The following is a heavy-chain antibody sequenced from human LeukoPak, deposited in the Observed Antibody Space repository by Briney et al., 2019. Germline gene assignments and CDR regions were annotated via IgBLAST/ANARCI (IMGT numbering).Heavy chain of an antibody. CDR2: ISGSGGST. Sequence: GGSLRLSCAASGFTFSSYGMSGVRQAPGKGLEWVSAISGSGGSTYYADSVKGRFTISRDNSKNTLYLQMNSLRAEDTAVYYCANIMIVVSGDYWGQGTLVTVSS. J-gene: IGHJ4*02. CDR1: GFTFSSYG. CDR3: ANIMIVVSGDY. V-gene: IGHV3-23*01. D-gene: IGHD3-22*01.